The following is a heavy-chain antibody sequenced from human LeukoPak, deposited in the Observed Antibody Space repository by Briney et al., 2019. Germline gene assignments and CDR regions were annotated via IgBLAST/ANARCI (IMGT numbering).Heavy chain of an antibody. V-gene: IGHV3-9*01. CDR3: AKDKSRYYDSSGYSSKSENAFDI. CDR1: GFTFDDYA. Sequence: GGSLRLSCAASGFTFDDYAMHWVRQAPGKGREWVSGISWNSGSIGYAHSVKGRFTISRDHAKNSLYLQMNSLRAEDTALYYCAKDKSRYYDSSGYSSKSENAFDIWGQGTMVTVSS. CDR2: ISWNSGSI. D-gene: IGHD3-22*01. J-gene: IGHJ3*02.